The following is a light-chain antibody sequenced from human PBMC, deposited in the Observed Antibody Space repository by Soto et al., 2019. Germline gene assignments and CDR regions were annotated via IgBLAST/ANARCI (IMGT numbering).Light chain of an antibody. CDR2: GAS. CDR3: HQFGSSPWT. J-gene: IGKJ1*01. CDR1: QSVTSTY. V-gene: IGKV3-20*01. Sequence: EIVLTQSPGTLSLSPGERATLSCRASQSVTSTYLAWYEQKPGQAPRLLIYGASSRATGIQDRFSGSGSGTDFTLTISRVEPEDFEVFYCHQFGSSPWTFGQGTKVQIK.